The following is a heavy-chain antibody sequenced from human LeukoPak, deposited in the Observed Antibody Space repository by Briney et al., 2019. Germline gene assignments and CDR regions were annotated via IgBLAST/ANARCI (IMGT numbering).Heavy chain of an antibody. J-gene: IGHJ6*02. CDR3: ARDVVVVVAATPYYYYGMDV. Sequence: ASVKVSCKASGYTFTSYYMHWVRQAPGQGLEWMGIINPSGGSTSYARKFQGRVTMTRDTSTSTVYMELNSLRSEDTAVYYCARDVVVVVAATPYYYYGMDVWGQGTTVTVSS. V-gene: IGHV1-46*01. CDR1: GYTFTSYY. D-gene: IGHD2-15*01. CDR2: INPSGGST.